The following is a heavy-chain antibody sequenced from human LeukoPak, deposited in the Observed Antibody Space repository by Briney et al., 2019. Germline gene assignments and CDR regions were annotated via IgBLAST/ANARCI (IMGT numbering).Heavy chain of an antibody. CDR1: GFTFSSYE. Sequence: PGGSLRLSCAASGFTFSSYEMNWVRQAPGKGLEWVSYISSSGSTIYYADSVKGRFTISRDNAKNSLYLQMNSLRAEDTAVYYCARVYSGYDRAFDIWDQGTMVTVSS. V-gene: IGHV3-48*03. J-gene: IGHJ3*02. CDR3: ARVYSGYDRAFDI. D-gene: IGHD5-12*01. CDR2: ISSSGSTI.